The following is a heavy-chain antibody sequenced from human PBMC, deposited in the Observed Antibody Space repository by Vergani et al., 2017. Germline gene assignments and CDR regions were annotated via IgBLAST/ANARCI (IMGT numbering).Heavy chain of an antibody. CDR3: ARSRWWFGEPYNSGWFDP. V-gene: IGHV1-46*03. CDR2: INPSGGST. CDR1: GYTFTGYY. D-gene: IGHD3-10*01. Sequence: QVQLVQSGAEVKKPGASVKVSCKASGYTFTGYYMHWVRQAPGQGLEWMGIINPSGGSTSYAQKFQGRVTMTRDTFTSTVYMELSSLRSEDTAVYYCARSRWWFGEPYNSGWFDPWGQGTLVTVSS. J-gene: IGHJ5*02.